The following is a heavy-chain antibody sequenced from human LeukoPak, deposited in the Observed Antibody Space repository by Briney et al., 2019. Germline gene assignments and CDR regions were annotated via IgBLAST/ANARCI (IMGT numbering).Heavy chain of an antibody. D-gene: IGHD3-22*01. J-gene: IGHJ3*02. CDR1: GSSITSSSYY. CDR3: ARNYYDSSGYYPDAFDI. V-gene: IGHV4-39*07. Sequence: SETLSLTCTVSGSSITSSSYYWGWIRQPPGKGLEWIGSIYYSGSTYYNPSLKSRVTISVDTSKNQFSLKLSSVTAADTAVYYCARNYYDSSGYYPDAFDIWGQGTMVTVSS. CDR2: IYYSGST.